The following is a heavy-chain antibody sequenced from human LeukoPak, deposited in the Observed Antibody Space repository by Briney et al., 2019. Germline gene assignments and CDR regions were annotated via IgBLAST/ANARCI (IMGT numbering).Heavy chain of an antibody. CDR1: GYTFTSYG. CDR2: ISAYNGNT. J-gene: IGHJ6*02. Sequence: GASVKVSCKASGYTFTSYGISWMRQAPGQGLEWMGWISAYNGNTNYAQKLQGRVTMTTDTSTSTAYMELRSLRSDDTAVYYCARDGIAAAGTPDFYYYYGMDVWGQGTTVTVSS. D-gene: IGHD6-13*01. CDR3: ARDGIAAAGTPDFYYYYGMDV. V-gene: IGHV1-18*01.